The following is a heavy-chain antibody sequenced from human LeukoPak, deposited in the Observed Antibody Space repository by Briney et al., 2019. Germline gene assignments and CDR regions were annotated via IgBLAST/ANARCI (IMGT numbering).Heavy chain of an antibody. CDR3: ARDAQDYYDSSGYYPFDY. CDR1: GGSISSSSYY. Sequence: PSETLSLTCTVSGGSISSSSYYWGWIRQPPGKGLEWIGSIYYSGSTFYNPSLKSRVTISVDTSKNQFSLKLSSVTAADTAVYYCARDAQDYYDSSGYYPFDYWGQGTLVTVSS. V-gene: IGHV4-39*02. J-gene: IGHJ4*02. D-gene: IGHD3-22*01. CDR2: IYYSGST.